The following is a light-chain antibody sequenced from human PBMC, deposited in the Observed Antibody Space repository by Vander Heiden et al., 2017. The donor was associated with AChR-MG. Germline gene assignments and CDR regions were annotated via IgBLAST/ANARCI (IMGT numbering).Light chain of an antibody. CDR3: QQYGSSPGIT. CDR1: PSVSSSY. V-gene: IGKV3-20*01. J-gene: IGKJ3*01. CDR2: GAS. Sequence: EIVLTQSPGTLSLSPGERATLSCRASPSVSSSYLAWYQQKPGQAPRRLIYGASSRATGIPDRFSGSGSGTDFTLTISRLEPEDFAVYYCQQYGSSPGITFGPGTKVDIK.